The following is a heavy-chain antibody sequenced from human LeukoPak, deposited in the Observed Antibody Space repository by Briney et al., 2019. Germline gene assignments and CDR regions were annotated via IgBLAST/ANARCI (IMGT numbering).Heavy chain of an antibody. CDR3: ARDGAIIAVAGTLYYFDY. CDR2: INPSGGST. D-gene: IGHD6-19*01. V-gene: IGHV1-46*01. CDR1: GYTFTSYY. J-gene: IGHJ4*02. Sequence: ASVKVFCKASGYTFTSYYMHWVRQAPGQGLEWMGIINPSGGSTSYAQKFQGRVTMTWDMSTSTDYMELSSLRSEDTAVYYCARDGAIIAVAGTLYYFDYWGQGTLVTVSS.